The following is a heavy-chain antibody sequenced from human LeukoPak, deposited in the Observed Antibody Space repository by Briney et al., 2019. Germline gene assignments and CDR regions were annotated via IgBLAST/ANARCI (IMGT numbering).Heavy chain of an antibody. CDR3: ASLGAGSGYYDY. Sequence: GGSLRLSCAASGFTFSNYWMSWVRQAPGSGLEWVANVKQGGSEKYYVDSVKGRFTISRDNAKNSLYLQMNSLIDEDTAVYYCASLGAGSGYYDYWGQGTLVTVSS. J-gene: IGHJ4*02. V-gene: IGHV3-7*01. CDR1: GFTFSNYW. D-gene: IGHD3-22*01. CDR2: VKQGGSEK.